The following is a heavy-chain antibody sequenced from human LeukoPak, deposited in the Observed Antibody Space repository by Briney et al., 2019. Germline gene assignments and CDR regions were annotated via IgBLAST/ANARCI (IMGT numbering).Heavy chain of an antibody. J-gene: IGHJ4*02. CDR2: ISSLSGTI. D-gene: IGHD3-16*01. CDR3: VRDQGGAVSY. V-gene: IGHV3-48*01. Sequence: GGSLRLSCAASGFTFSSHGMNWVRQAPGKGLEWVSYISSLSGTIYYADSVKGRFIISRDNAQNSLFLQMNSLRAEDTAVYYCVRDQGGAVSYWGQGTLVTVSS. CDR1: GFTFSSHG.